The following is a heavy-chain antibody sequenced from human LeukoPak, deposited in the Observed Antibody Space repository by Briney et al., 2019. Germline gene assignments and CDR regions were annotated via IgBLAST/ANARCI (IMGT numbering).Heavy chain of an antibody. CDR2: THHSGAT. CDR1: GVSITSNY. J-gene: IGHJ4*02. D-gene: IGHD5-18*01. V-gene: IGHV4-59*01. Sequence: PSETLSLTCCVSGVSITSNYWSWIRQPPGKGLGWLGYTHHSGATSYNPSLKSRSTMSRHTSNNQFSLKLSSVTAAHTVVHYCARSSGHSYGDFDYWGQGNLVTVS. CDR3: ARSSGHSYGDFDY.